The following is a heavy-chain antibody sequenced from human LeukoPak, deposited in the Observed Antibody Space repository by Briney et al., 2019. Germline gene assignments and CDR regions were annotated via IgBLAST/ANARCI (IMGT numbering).Heavy chain of an antibody. J-gene: IGHJ4*02. V-gene: IGHV4-59*01. D-gene: IGHD3-9*01. Sequence: SETLSLTCSVSGGSISSFFWSWIRQPPGKGLEWIGYVHSSGSTKYNPSLKSRLIISVDMSKNQFSLKLRSVSVADTAVYYCARLAPGNYDILTGDPKVVFDYWGQGALVTVSS. CDR3: ARLAPGNYDILTGDPKVVFDY. CDR2: VHSSGST. CDR1: GGSISSFF.